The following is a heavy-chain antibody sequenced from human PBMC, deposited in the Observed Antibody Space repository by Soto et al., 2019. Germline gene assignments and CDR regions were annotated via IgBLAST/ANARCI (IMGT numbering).Heavy chain of an antibody. CDR3: ARGYYYDSSGYSGYFDY. CDR1: GYTFTSYG. CDR2: ISAYYGNT. D-gene: IGHD3-22*01. V-gene: IGHV1-18*01. J-gene: IGHJ4*02. Sequence: ASVKVSCKASGYTFTSYGISWVRQAPGQGLEWMGWISAYYGNTNYAQKLQGRVTMTTDTSTSTAYMELRSLRSDDTAVYYCARGYYYDSSGYSGYFDYWGQGTLVTVSS.